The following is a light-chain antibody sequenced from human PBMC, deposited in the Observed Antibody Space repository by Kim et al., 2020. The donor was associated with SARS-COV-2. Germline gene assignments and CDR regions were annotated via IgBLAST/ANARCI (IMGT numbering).Light chain of an antibody. CDR1: RNVDDY. V-gene: IGKV1-5*03. CDR3: QQYRSYPWT. J-gene: IGKJ1*01. Sequence: DIQMTQSPSTLSASVGDRVTITCRASRNVDDYLAWYQQKPGGAPKLLIFKASTLKSGVPSRFSGSGSGTEFTLTTSSLQPDDFGTYYCQQYRSYPWTFGQGTKV. CDR2: KAS.